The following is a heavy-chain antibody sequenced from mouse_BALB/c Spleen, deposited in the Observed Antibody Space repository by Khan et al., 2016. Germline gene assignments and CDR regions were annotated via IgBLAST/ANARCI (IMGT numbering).Heavy chain of an antibody. CDR1: GFTFSSFG. D-gene: IGHD1-2*01. J-gene: IGHJ2*01. Sequence: EVELVESGGGLVQPGGSRKLSCAASGFTFSSFGMHWVRQAPEKGLKWVAYISSGSSTIYYADTVKGRFTISRDNPKNTLFLQMTSLRSEDTAMYYCARYGFFDYWGQGTTLTVSS. CDR3: ARYGFFDY. V-gene: IGHV5-17*02. CDR2: ISSGSSTI.